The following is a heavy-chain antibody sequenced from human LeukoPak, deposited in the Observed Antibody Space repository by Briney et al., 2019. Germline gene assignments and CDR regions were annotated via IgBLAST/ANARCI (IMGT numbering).Heavy chain of an antibody. D-gene: IGHD1-20*01. V-gene: IGHV3-7*01. CDR2: IKQDGSEK. Sequence: GGALRLSCAASGFTFSSYWMSWVRQAPGKGLEWVANIKQDGSEKYYVDSVRGRFTISRDNAKNSLYLPMNSLRAEDTAVYYCAREEGYNWNYLDYWGQGTLVTVSS. CDR1: GFTFSSYW. J-gene: IGHJ4*02. CDR3: AREEGYNWNYLDY.